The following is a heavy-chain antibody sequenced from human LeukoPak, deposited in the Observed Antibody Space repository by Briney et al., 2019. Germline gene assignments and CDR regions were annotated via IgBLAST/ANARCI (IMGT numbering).Heavy chain of an antibody. CDR3: ARDWVYGSGSYYNVKVNAFDI. D-gene: IGHD3-10*01. CDR1: GYTFTGYY. V-gene: IGHV1-2*02. J-gene: IGHJ3*02. CDR2: INPNSGGT. Sequence: ASVKVSCKASGYTFTGYYMHWVRQAPGQGLKWMGWINPNSGGTNYAQKFQGRVTMTRDTSISTAYMELSRLRSDDTAVYYCARDWVYGSGSYYNVKVNAFDIWGQGTMVTVSS.